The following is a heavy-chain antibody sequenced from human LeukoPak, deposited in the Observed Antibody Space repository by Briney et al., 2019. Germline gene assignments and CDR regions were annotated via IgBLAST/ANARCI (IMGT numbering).Heavy chain of an antibody. CDR1: GFTFSSYS. D-gene: IGHD1-14*01. CDR2: ISSSSSYI. V-gene: IGHV3-21*01. CDR3: ARGFTLYSTAPGY. J-gene: IGHJ4*02. Sequence: KAGGSLRLSCAASGFTFSSYSMTWVRQAPGKGLEWVSSISSSSSYIYYADSVKGRFTISRDNAKNSLYLQMNSLRAEDTAVYYCARGFTLYSTAPGYWGQGTLVTVSS.